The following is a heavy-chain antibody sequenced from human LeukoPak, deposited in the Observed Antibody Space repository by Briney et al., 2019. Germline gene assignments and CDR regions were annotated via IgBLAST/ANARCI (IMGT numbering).Heavy chain of an antibody. CDR2: INPNSGGT. CDR3: ARGDFWSGYPYYCMDV. Sequence: ASVKVSCKASGYTFTGYYMHWVRQAPGQGLEWMGWINPNSGGTNYAQKFQGRVTMTRDTSISTAYMELSRLRSDDTAVYYCARGDFWSGYPYYCMDVWGKGTTVTVSS. D-gene: IGHD3-3*01. J-gene: IGHJ6*03. V-gene: IGHV1-2*02. CDR1: GYTFTGYY.